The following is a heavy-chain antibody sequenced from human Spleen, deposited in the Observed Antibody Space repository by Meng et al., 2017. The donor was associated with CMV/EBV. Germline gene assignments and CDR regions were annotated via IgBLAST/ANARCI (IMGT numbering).Heavy chain of an antibody. D-gene: IGHD4-23*01. Sequence: LTCTVYGGSFDGYDWSWIRQPPGEGLEWIGEINHSGSTKYNPSIKSRVTISVDTSKNQFSLKLSSVTAADTAVYYCARGGVTPYFDYWGQGTLVTVSS. V-gene: IGHV4-34*01. CDR2: INHSGST. CDR1: GGSFDGYD. J-gene: IGHJ4*02. CDR3: ARGGVTPYFDY.